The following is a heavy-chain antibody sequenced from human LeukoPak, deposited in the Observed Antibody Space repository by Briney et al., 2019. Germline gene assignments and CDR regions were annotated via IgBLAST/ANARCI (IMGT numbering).Heavy chain of an antibody. V-gene: IGHV3-30*02. D-gene: IGHD3-22*01. CDR1: GFTFTSFG. CDR2: IRNDGDVI. J-gene: IGHJ3*02. CDR3: AKAYDSSGYYHAFDI. Sequence: GGSLRLSCAASGFTFTSFGMQWVRQTPGKGLEWVAFIRNDGDVIYYADSVKGRFTISRDNSKNTLYLQMNSLRVEDTAVYYCAKAYDSSGYYHAFDIWGQGTMVTVSS.